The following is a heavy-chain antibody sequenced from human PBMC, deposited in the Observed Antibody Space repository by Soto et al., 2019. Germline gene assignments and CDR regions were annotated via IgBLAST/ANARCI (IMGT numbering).Heavy chain of an antibody. CDR3: ARDLLRGYYFDF. V-gene: IGHV3-30-3*01. CDR1: GFTFSSYP. Sequence: GGSLRLSCAASGFTFSSYPMHWVRQAPGKGLEWVAFISYHGSNKNYADSVKGRFTISRDNSKNTLYLQMNSLRAEDTAIYYCARDLLRGYYFDFWGQGTLVTVS. J-gene: IGHJ4*02. CDR2: ISYHGSNK.